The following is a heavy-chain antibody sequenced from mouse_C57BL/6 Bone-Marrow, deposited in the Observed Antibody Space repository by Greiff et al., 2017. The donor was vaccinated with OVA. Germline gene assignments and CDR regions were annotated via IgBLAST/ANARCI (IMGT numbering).Heavy chain of an antibody. CDR2: IDPSDSET. V-gene: IGHV1-52*01. D-gene: IGHD1-1*01. J-gene: IGHJ2*01. CDR1: GYTFTSYW. CDR3: ARLGYYGSRRDYFDY. Sequence: QVQLQQPGAELVRPGSSVKLSCKASGYTFTSYWMHWVKQRPIQGLEWIGNIDPSDSETHYNQKFKDKATLTVDKSSSTAYMQLSSLTSEDSAVYYCARLGYYGSRRDYFDYWGQGTTLTVSS.